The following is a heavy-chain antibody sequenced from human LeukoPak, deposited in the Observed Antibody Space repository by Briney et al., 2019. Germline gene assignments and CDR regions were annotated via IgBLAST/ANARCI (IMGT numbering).Heavy chain of an antibody. D-gene: IGHD1-26*01. CDR3: VIFIMGTTTTDY. Sequence: LRLSCAASGFTFSSYTMNWVRQAPGKGLEWIGEIDHSGNTKYNPSLKNRLTISVDTSKNQFSLNLSSVTATAVYYCVIFIMGTTTTDYWGQGTLVTVSS. V-gene: IGHV4-34*08. J-gene: IGHJ4*02. CDR2: IDHSGNT. CDR1: GFTFSSYT.